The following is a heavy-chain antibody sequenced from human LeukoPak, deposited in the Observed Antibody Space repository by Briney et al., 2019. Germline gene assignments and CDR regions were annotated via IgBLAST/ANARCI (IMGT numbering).Heavy chain of an antibody. V-gene: IGHV3-11*01. CDR3: TRHRYGDSGGDFDH. J-gene: IGHJ4*02. CDR2: ISSSGSTI. D-gene: IGHD4-17*01. Sequence: WIRQPPGKGLEWVSYISSSGSTIYYADSVKGRFTISRDNAKNSLYLQMNSLKTEDTAVYYCTRHRYGDSGGDFDHWGQGTLVTVSS.